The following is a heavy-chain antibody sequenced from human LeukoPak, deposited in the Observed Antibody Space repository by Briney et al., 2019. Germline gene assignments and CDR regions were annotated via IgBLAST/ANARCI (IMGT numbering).Heavy chain of an antibody. CDR1: GGSISSGGYY. V-gene: IGHV4-31*03. CDR3: ARHLSSYYFDY. D-gene: IGHD6-6*01. Sequence: SETLSLTGTVSGGSISSGGYYWSWIRQHPGKGLEWIGYIYYSGSTYYNPSLKSRVTISVDRSKNQFSLKLSSVTAADTAVYYCARHLSSYYFDYWGQGTLVTVSS. J-gene: IGHJ4*02. CDR2: IYYSGST.